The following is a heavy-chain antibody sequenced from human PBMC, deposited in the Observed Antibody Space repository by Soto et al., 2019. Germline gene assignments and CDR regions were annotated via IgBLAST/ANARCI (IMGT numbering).Heavy chain of an antibody. CDR3: ARHSRTYYDFDF. CDR1: GGSVSDYY. D-gene: IGHD1-26*01. Sequence: PSETLSLTCTVSGGSVSDYYWSWIRQSPGKGLEWIGYIYYTGITNYNPSLSSRVAISVDTSKNQFSLSLSSVTAADTAVYYCARHSRTYYDFDFWGRGTLVTVS. J-gene: IGHJ4*02. V-gene: IGHV4-59*02. CDR2: IYYTGIT.